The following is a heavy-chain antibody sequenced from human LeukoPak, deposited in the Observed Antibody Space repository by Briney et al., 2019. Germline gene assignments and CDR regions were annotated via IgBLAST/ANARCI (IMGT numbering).Heavy chain of an antibody. V-gene: IGHV1-2*02. J-gene: IGHJ4*02. CDR3: ARDGEGYYYDSSGYIDY. CDR1: GYTFTGYY. Sequence: GASVKVSCKASGYTFTGYYMHWVRQAPGQGLEWMGWINPNSGGTNYAQKFQGRVTMTRDTSISTAYMELSRLRSDDTAVYYCARDGEGYYYDSSGYIDYWGQGTLVTVSS. CDR2: INPNSGGT. D-gene: IGHD3-22*01.